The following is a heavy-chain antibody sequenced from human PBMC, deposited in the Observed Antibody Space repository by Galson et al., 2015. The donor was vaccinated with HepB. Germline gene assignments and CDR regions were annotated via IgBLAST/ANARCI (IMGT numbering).Heavy chain of an antibody. D-gene: IGHD5-12*01. CDR3: ASERHSGYEGGYYYYGMDV. CDR2: IIPILGIA. CDR1: GGTFSSYT. Sequence: SVKVSCKASGGTFSSYTIRWVRQAPGQGLEWMGRIIPILGIANYAQKFQGRVTITADKSTSTAYMELSSLRSEDTAVYYCASERHSGYEGGYYYYGMDVWGQGTTVTVSS. J-gene: IGHJ6*02. V-gene: IGHV1-69*02.